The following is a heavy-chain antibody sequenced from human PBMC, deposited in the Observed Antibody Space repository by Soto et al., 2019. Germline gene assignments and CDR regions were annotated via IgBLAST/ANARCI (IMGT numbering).Heavy chain of an antibody. V-gene: IGHV4-39*01. CDR3: ARQRIAAAGTWWFDP. CDR2: IYYSGST. CDR1: GGSFGSYG. D-gene: IGHD6-13*01. J-gene: IGHJ5*02. Sequence: SEPLCLRRAVEGGSFGSYGGGWIRQQPGKGLEWIGSIYYSGSTYYNPSLKSRVTISVDTSKNQFSLKLSSVTAADTAVYYCARQRIAAAGTWWFDPWGHGTLVTVSS.